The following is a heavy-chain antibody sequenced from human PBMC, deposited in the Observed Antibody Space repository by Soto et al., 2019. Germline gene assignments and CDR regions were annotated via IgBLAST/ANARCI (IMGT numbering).Heavy chain of an antibody. Sequence: SETLSLTCAVSGGSISSGGYSWSWIRQPPGKGLEWIGYIYHSGSTYYNPSLKSRVTISVDRSKNQFSLKLSSVTAADTAVYYCARAFHHTIFGAYYYYGMDVWGQGTTVTVSS. CDR1: GGSISSGGYS. D-gene: IGHD3-3*01. CDR2: IYHSGST. V-gene: IGHV4-30-2*01. CDR3: ARAFHHTIFGAYYYYGMDV. J-gene: IGHJ6*02.